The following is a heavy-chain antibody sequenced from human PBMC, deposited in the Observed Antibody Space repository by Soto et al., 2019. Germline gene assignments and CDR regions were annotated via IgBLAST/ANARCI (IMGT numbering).Heavy chain of an antibody. J-gene: IGHJ5*02. CDR2: IYHSGST. D-gene: IGHD3-3*01. CDR3: ARAVPDTIFGVVPNWFDP. V-gene: IGHV4-30-2*01. CDR1: GGSISSGGYS. Sequence: SETLSLTCAVSGGSISSGGYSWSWIRQPPGKGLEWIGYIYHSGSTYYNPSLKSRVTISVDRSKNQFSLKLSSVTAADTAVYYCARAVPDTIFGVVPNWFDPWGQGTLVTVSS.